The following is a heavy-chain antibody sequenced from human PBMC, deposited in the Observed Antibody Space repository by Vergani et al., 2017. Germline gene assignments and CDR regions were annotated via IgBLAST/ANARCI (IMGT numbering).Heavy chain of an antibody. CDR3: ARGGELHDAFDI. Sequence: QVQLVQSGAEVKKPGSSVKVSCKASGGTFSSYTISWVRQAPGQGLEWIGRIIPILGIANYAQKCQGRVTITADKSTSTAYMELSSLRSEDTAVYYCARGGELHDAFDIWGQGTMVTVSS. CDR1: GGTFSSYT. J-gene: IGHJ3*02. V-gene: IGHV1-69*02. CDR2: IIPILGIA. D-gene: IGHD1-26*01.